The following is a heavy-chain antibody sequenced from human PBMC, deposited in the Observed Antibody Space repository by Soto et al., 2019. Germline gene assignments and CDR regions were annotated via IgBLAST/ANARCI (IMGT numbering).Heavy chain of an antibody. CDR3: AKETHPRYYYYYGMDV. J-gene: IGHJ6*02. V-gene: IGHV3-30*18. CDR2: ISYDGSNK. Sequence: GGSLRLSCAASGFTFSSYGMHWVRQAPGKGLEWVAVISYDGSNKYYADSVKGRFTISRDNSKNTLYLRMNSLRAEDTAVYYCAKETHPRYYYYYGMDVWGQGTTVTVSS. CDR1: GFTFSSYG.